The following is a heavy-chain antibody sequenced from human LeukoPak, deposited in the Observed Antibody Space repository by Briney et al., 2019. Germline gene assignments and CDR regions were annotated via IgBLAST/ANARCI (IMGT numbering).Heavy chain of an antibody. Sequence: GASVKVSCKAPGYTFTGYYMHWVRPAPGQGLEWMGGIHPNSGGTNYAQKFQGRVTMTRDTSISTAYMELSRLRSDDTAVYYCARDGVGYYDSSGYYYFQHWGQGTLVTVSS. CDR3: ARDGVGYYDSSGYYYFQH. V-gene: IGHV1-2*02. CDR2: IHPNSGGT. D-gene: IGHD3-22*01. CDR1: GYTFTGYY. J-gene: IGHJ1*01.